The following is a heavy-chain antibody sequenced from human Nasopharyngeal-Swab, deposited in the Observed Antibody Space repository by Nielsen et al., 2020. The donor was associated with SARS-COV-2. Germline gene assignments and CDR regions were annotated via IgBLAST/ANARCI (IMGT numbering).Heavy chain of an antibody. CDR1: GYTLTSYA. D-gene: IGHD3-10*01. CDR3: ARGRYYGSGSYYNWFDP. CDR2: INTNTGNP. V-gene: IGHV7-4-1*02. Sequence: ASVKVSCKASGYTLTSYAMNWVRQAPGQGLEWMGWINTNTGNPTYAQGFTGRFVFSLDTSVSTAYLQISSLKAEDTAVYYCARGRYYGSGSYYNWFDPWGQGTLVTVSS. J-gene: IGHJ5*02.